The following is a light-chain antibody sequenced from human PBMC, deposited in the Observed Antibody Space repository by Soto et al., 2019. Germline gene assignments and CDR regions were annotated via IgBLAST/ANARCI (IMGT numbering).Light chain of an antibody. Sequence: EIVMTQSPATLSVSPGERATFSCRASQSVSSNLAWYQQKPGQAPRLLIYGASIRATGIPARFSGSGSGTEFTLTISSLQSEDFATYFCQKYNSAPYTFGQGTKLEIK. CDR1: QSVSSN. V-gene: IGKV3-15*01. J-gene: IGKJ2*01. CDR2: GAS. CDR3: QKYNSAPYT.